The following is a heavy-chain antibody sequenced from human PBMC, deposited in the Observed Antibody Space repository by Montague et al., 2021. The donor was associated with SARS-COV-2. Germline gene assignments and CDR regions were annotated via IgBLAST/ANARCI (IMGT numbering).Heavy chain of an antibody. V-gene: IGHV3-11*03. CDR1: GFTFSDYY. CDR2: ISSSSRYT. CDR3: ASTGHCTGGVCFAHYFDY. Sequence: SLRLSCAASGFTFSDYYMSWIRQAPGRGLEWVSYISSSSRYTNYADSVKGRFTISRDNTKNSLSLQMNSLRAEDTAVYYCASTGHCTGGVCFAHYFDYWGKGSRVTVAA. D-gene: IGHD2-8*02. J-gene: IGHJ4*02.